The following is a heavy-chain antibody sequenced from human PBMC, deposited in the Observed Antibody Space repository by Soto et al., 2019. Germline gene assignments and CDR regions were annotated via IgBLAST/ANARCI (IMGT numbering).Heavy chain of an antibody. CDR3: AREKFGLVVATTAGFDY. Sequence: GGSLRLSCAASGFTFSSYGMHWVRQAPGKGLEWVAVIWYDGSNKYYADSVKGRFTISRDNSKNTLYLQMNSLRAEDTAVYYCAREKFGLVVATTAGFDYWGQGTLVTVSS. J-gene: IGHJ4*02. V-gene: IGHV3-33*01. CDR2: IWYDGSNK. CDR1: GFTFSSYG. D-gene: IGHD5-12*01.